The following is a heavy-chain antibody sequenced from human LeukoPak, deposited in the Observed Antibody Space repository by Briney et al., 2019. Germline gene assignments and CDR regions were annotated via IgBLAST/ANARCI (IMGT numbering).Heavy chain of an antibody. V-gene: IGHV4-59*01. CDR1: DGSINSYY. CDR2: IYYNGNT. D-gene: IGHD3-10*01. J-gene: IGHJ4*02. CDR3: ARDPAVHYFDY. Sequence: SETLSLTCSVSDGSINSYYWNWIRRPPGKGLEWIGYIYYNGNTNYSPSLKSRVTMSVDTSKNLFSLKVSSVTAADTAVYYCARDPAVHYFDYWGQGTLVTVSS.